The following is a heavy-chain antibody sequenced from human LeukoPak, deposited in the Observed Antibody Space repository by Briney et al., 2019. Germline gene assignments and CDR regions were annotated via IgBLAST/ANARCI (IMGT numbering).Heavy chain of an antibody. CDR3: ARALDGYNEDY. CDR2: ISSSGSTI. Sequence: GGSLRLSCAASGFTFSSYEMNWVRQAPGKGLEWVSYISSSGSTIYYADSVKGRFTISRDNAKNSLYLQMNSLRAEDTAVYYCARALDGYNEDYWGQGTLVTVSS. CDR1: GFTFSSYE. D-gene: IGHD5-24*01. J-gene: IGHJ4*02. V-gene: IGHV3-48*03.